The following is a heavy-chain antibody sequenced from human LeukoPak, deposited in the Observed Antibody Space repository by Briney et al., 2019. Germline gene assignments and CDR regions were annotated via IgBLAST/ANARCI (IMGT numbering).Heavy chain of an antibody. J-gene: IGHJ4*02. CDR1: GFTFSDFY. CDR3: ARDTVPGQIYFDH. Sequence: GGSLRLSCAASGFTFSDFYMSWVRQAPGKGLEWISSIKSSGDTLPYADSVKGRFTISRDNAKNSLYLQMDRLRVEDTAVYYCARDTVPGQIYFDHWGQGTRVAVSA. V-gene: IGHV3-11*01. CDR2: IKSSGDTL. D-gene: IGHD6-19*01.